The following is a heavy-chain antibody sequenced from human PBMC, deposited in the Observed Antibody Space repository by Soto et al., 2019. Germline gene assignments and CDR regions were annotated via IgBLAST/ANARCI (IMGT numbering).Heavy chain of an antibody. J-gene: IGHJ2*01. Sequence: PGGSLRLSCAASGFTFSSYAMSWVRQAPGKGLEWVSAISGSGGSTYYADSVKGRFTISRDNSKNTLYLQMNSLRAEDTAVYYCAKAPLSWWFGESYWYFDLWGRGTLVTVSS. CDR1: GFTFSSYA. V-gene: IGHV3-23*01. D-gene: IGHD3-10*01. CDR2: ISGSGGST. CDR3: AKAPLSWWFGESYWYFDL.